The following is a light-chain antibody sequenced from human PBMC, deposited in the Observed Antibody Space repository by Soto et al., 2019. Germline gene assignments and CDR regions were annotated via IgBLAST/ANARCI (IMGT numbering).Light chain of an antibody. V-gene: IGKV3-20*01. CDR3: LQYNSYSGT. CDR2: GAS. J-gene: IGKJ1*01. CDR1: QSVSSSY. Sequence: EIVLTQSPCTLSLSPGERATLSCRASQSVSSSYLAWYQQKPGQAPRLLIYGASSRATGIPDRFSGSGSGTDFTLTISSLQPDDFATYYCLQYNSYSGTFGQGTKVDIK.